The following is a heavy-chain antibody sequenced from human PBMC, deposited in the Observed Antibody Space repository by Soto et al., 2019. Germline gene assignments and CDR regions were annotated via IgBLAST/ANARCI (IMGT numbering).Heavy chain of an antibody. D-gene: IGHD5-18*01. CDR2: ISGSGDST. CDR3: AKDRSVDTRDWFDP. CDR1: GFTFGTYA. Sequence: ESVGGLVQPGGSLRLSCAASGFTFGTYAMSWVRQAPGKGLEWVSSISGSGDSTYYADSVKGRFTISRDNSKNTLYLRMNSLRAEDTALYYCAKDRSVDTRDWFDPWGQGTLVTVSS. V-gene: IGHV3-23*01. J-gene: IGHJ5*02.